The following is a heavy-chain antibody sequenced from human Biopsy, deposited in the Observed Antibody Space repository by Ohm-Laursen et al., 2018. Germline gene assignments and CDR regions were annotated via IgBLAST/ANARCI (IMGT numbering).Heavy chain of an antibody. J-gene: IGHJ4*02. CDR1: GGSISNYF. V-gene: IGHV4-59*08. Sequence: SDTLSLTCAVSGGSISNYFWTWIRQPPGKGLEWIGYFRFEDRTSYNSSLKSRVTISADTSKNQFSLKLSSATAADTAVFYCARHGSQGYCTGGSCVDYWGQGALVTVSS. D-gene: IGHD2-15*01. CDR2: FRFEDRT. CDR3: ARHGSQGYCTGGSCVDY.